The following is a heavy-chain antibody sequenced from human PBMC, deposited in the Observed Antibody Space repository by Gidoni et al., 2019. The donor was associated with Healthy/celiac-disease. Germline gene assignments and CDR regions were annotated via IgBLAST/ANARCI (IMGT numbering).Heavy chain of an antibody. CDR1: GGSFSGYY. V-gene: IGHV4-34*01. D-gene: IGHD3-10*01. CDR3: ARGRKITMVRGVIPSSPFDP. J-gene: IGHJ5*02. CDR2: INHSGST. Sequence: QVQLQQWGAGLLKPSETLSLTCAVYGGSFSGYYWSWIRQPPGKGLEWIGEINHSGSTNYNPSLKSRVTISVDTSKNQFSLKLSSVTAADTAVYYCARGRKITMVRGVIPSSPFDPWGQGTLVTVSS.